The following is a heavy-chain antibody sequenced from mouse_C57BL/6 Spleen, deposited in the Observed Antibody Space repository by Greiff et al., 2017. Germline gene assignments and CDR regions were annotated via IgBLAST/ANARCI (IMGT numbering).Heavy chain of an antibody. CDR3: ARRGAGSSFFDY. Sequence: EVKVVESEGGLVQPGSSMKLSCTASGFTFSDYYMAWVRQVPEKGLEWVANINYDGSSTYYLDSLKSRFIISRDNEKNILYLQMSSLKSEDTATYYCARRGAGSSFFDYWGQGTTLTVSS. J-gene: IGHJ2*01. D-gene: IGHD1-1*01. V-gene: IGHV5-16*01. CDR1: GFTFSDYY. CDR2: INYDGSST.